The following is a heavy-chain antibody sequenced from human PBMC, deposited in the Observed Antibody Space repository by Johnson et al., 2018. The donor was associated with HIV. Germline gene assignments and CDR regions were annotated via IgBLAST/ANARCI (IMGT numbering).Heavy chain of an antibody. D-gene: IGHD1-26*01. CDR3: AREDVGSSAPDAFDI. CDR2: IWYDGSNK. J-gene: IGHJ3*02. CDR1: GFTFSSYG. V-gene: IGHV3-33*01. Sequence: QAQLVESGGGVVQPGRSLRLSCAASGFTFSSYGMHWVRQAPGKGLEWVAVIWYDGSNKYYVDSVKGRFTISRYNSKNTLYLQMNSLRAEDTAVYYCAREDVGSSAPDAFDIWGQGTMVTVSS.